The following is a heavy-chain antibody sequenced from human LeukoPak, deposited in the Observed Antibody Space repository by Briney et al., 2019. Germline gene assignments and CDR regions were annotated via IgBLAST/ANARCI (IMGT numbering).Heavy chain of an antibody. D-gene: IGHD3-10*01. CDR3: ARLITMVRGVIMASYNWFDP. CDR1: GGSISSSNW. Sequence: PSGTLSLTCAVSGGSISSSNWWSWVRQPPGKGLEWIGEIYHSGSTNYNPSLKSRVTISGDTSNNQFSLKLSSVTAADTAVYYCARLITMVRGVIMASYNWFDPWGQGTLVTVSS. V-gene: IGHV4-4*02. CDR2: IYHSGST. J-gene: IGHJ5*02.